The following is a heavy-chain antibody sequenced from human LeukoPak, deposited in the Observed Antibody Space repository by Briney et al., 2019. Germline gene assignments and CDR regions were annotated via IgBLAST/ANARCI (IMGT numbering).Heavy chain of an antibody. D-gene: IGHD6-19*01. J-gene: IGHJ4*02. Sequence: SETLSLXCTVSGGSISSYYWSWIRQPAGKVLEWIGRIYTSGSTNYNPSLKSRVTMSVDTSKNQFSLKLSSVTAADTAVYYCAREHSSGWSDYWGQGTLVTVSS. CDR3: AREHSSGWSDY. CDR1: GGSISSYY. CDR2: IYTSGST. V-gene: IGHV4-4*07.